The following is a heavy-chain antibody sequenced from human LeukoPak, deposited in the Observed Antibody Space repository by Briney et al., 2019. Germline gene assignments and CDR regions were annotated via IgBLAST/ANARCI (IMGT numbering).Heavy chain of an antibody. D-gene: IGHD6-19*01. CDR3: ARGPGMQWLVGPSAFDI. Sequence: SETLSLTCTVSGYSISSGYYWGWIRQPPGKGLEWIGSIYHSGSTYYNPSLKSRVTISVDTSKNQFSLKLSSVTAADTAVYYCARGPGMQWLVGPSAFDIWGQGTMVTVSS. V-gene: IGHV4-38-2*02. J-gene: IGHJ3*02. CDR1: GYSISSGYY. CDR2: IYHSGST.